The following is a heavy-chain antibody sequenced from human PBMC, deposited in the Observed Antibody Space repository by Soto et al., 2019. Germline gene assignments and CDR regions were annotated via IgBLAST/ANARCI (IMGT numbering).Heavy chain of an antibody. CDR2: IWYDGSNK. CDR3: AKGRGVAQPIFDY. Sequence: PGGSLRLSCAASGFTSSSYGMHWVRQAPGKGLEWVAVIWYDGSNKYYADSVKGRFTISRDNSKNTLYLQMNSLRAEDTAVYYCAKGRGVAQPIFDYWGQGTLVTVSS. J-gene: IGHJ4*02. CDR1: GFTSSSYG. D-gene: IGHD3-3*01. V-gene: IGHV3-30*02.